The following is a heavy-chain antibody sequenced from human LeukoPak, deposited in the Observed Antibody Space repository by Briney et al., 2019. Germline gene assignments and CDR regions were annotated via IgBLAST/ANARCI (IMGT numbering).Heavy chain of an antibody. CDR3: ARERTAARNWFDP. CDR1: GGTFSSYA. J-gene: IGHJ5*02. V-gene: IGHV1-69*01. Sequence: ASVKVSCKASGGTFSSYAISWVRQAPGQGLEWMGGIIPIFGTANYAQKFQGRGTITADESTSTAYMELSSLRSEDTAVYYCARERTAARNWFDPWGQGTLVTVSS. D-gene: IGHD6-6*01. CDR2: IIPIFGTA.